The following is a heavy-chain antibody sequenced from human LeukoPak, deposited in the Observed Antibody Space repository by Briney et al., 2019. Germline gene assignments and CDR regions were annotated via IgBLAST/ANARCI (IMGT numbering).Heavy chain of an antibody. CDR1: GGSFSGYY. J-gene: IGHJ4*02. D-gene: IGHD2-15*01. Sequence: SETLSLTCAVYGGSFSGYYWSWIRQPPGKGLEWIGEINHSGSTNYNPSLKSRVTISVDTSKNQFSLKLSSVTAADTAVYYCARGVGRYCSGGSCYWDYWGQGTLVTVSS. CDR2: INHSGST. V-gene: IGHV4-34*01. CDR3: ARGVGRYCSGGSCYWDY.